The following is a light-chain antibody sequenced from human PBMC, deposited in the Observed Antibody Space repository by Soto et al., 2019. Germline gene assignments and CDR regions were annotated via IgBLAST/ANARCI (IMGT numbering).Light chain of an antibody. CDR1: QGISTY. J-gene: IGKJ1*01. V-gene: IGKV1-39*01. Sequence: DIQMTQSPSSLSAAVGDRVPITCRASQGISTYLNWYQQKPGKAPKVLIYAASSLQSGVPSRFSGSGSGTDFTLTISSLQPEDFATYYCQQSYSTPWTFGQGTKVDIK. CDR3: QQSYSTPWT. CDR2: AAS.